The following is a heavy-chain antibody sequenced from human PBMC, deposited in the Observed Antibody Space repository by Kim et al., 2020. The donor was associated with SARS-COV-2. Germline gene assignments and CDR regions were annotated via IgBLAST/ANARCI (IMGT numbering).Heavy chain of an antibody. Sequence: GGSLRLSCAASGFTFSDYYMSWIRQAPGKGLEWVSYISSSGCTIYYADSVKGRFTISRDNAKNSLYLQMNSLRAEDTAVYYCARENSHITIFGVVTRIGMDVWGQGTTVTVSS. CDR1: GFTFSDYY. V-gene: IGHV3-11*01. J-gene: IGHJ6*02. CDR2: ISSSGCTI. CDR3: ARENSHITIFGVVTRIGMDV. D-gene: IGHD3-3*01.